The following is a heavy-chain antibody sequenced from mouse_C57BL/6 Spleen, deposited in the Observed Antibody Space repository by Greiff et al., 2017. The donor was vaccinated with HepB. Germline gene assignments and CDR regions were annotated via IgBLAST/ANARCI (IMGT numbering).Heavy chain of an antibody. Sequence: EVKLLESGPGLVKPSQSLSLTCSVTGYSITSGYYWNWIRQFPGNKLEWMGYISYDGSNNYNPSLKNRISITRDTSKNQFFLKLNSVTTEDTATYYCARGYGSSFDYWGQDTTLTVSS. D-gene: IGHD1-1*01. CDR3: ARGYGSSFDY. J-gene: IGHJ2*01. CDR2: ISYDGSN. CDR1: GYSITSGYY. V-gene: IGHV3-6*01.